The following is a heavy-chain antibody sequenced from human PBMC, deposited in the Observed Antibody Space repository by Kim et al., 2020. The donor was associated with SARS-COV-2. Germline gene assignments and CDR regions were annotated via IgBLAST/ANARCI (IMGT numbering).Heavy chain of an antibody. V-gene: IGHV4-61*01. CDR2: IYYSGST. Sequence: SETLSLTCTVSGGSVSSGSYYWSWIRQPPGKGLEWIGYIYYSGSTNYNPSLKSRVTISVDTSKNQFSLKLSSVTAADTAVYYCAIRHYSSGWYWYFDLWGRGTLVTVSS. D-gene: IGHD6-19*01. J-gene: IGHJ2*01. CDR3: AIRHYSSGWYWYFDL. CDR1: GGSVSSGSYY.